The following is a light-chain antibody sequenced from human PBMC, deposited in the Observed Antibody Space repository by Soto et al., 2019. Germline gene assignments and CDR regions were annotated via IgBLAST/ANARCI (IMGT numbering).Light chain of an antibody. CDR3: QQRTNWSSVT. J-gene: IGKJ4*01. Sequence: EIVLTQSPGTLSLSPGDRATLSCRASQSVSSYLAWYQQKPGQAPRLLIYDASNRATGIPARFSGSGSGTDFTLTISSLEPEDFAVYYRQQRTNWSSVTFGGGTKVDIK. V-gene: IGKV3-11*01. CDR2: DAS. CDR1: QSVSSY.